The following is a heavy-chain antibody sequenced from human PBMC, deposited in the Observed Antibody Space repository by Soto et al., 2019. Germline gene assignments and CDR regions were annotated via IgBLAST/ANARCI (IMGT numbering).Heavy chain of an antibody. Sequence: SQNLSLTCATSRHSASPNTAAWNWIRQSPSRGLEWLGGPYYRSKWYNDYAVSVKSRITSNPDTSRNQSSLQLNALTPEDTAVYYCARDSRMGYCSGGSCYSEDSFDPWGQGTLVTVSS. V-gene: IGHV6-1*01. D-gene: IGHD2-15*01. CDR2: PYYRSKWYN. CDR3: ARDSRMGYCSGGSCYSEDSFDP. CDR1: RHSASPNTAA. J-gene: IGHJ5*02.